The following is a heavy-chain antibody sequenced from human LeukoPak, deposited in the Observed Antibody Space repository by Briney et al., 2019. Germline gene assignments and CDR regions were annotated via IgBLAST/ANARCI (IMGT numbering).Heavy chain of an antibody. CDR1: GFTFSSYA. D-gene: IGHD6-25*01. J-gene: IGHJ4*02. CDR3: ARVSIATEKYDY. CDR2: ISGNSGII. Sequence: PGGSLRLSCAASGFTFSSYAMSWVRQAPGKGLEWVSGISGNSGIIGYADSVRGRFTISRDNAKNSLYLQMNSLRAEDTAVYYCARVSIATEKYDYWGQGTLVTVSS. V-gene: IGHV3-23*01.